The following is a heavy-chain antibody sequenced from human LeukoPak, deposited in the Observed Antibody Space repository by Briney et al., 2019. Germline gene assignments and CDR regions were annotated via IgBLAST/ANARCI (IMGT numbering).Heavy chain of an antibody. J-gene: IGHJ4*02. CDR3: AKAPIPPRGSGRSY. D-gene: IGHD3-10*01. V-gene: IGHV3-23*01. Sequence: QTGGSLRLSCAASGSTFSSYAMSWVRQAPGKGLEWVSAISGSGGSTYYAYSVKGRFTISRDNSKNTLYLQMNSLRAEDTPVYYCAKAPIPPRGSGRSYWGQGTLVTVSS. CDR2: ISGSGGST. CDR1: GSTFSSYA.